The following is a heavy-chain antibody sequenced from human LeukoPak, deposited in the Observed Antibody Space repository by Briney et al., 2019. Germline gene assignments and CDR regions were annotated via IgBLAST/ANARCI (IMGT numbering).Heavy chain of an antibody. J-gene: IGHJ5*02. D-gene: IGHD3-16*01. V-gene: IGHV4-59*11. CDR1: GGSISSHY. CDR3: AREVLSWFDP. CDR2: TYYSGST. Sequence: PSEILSLTCTVSGGSISSHYWSWIRQPPGKGLEWIGYTYYSGSTNYNPSLKSRVTISVDTSKNQFSLKLSSVTAADTAVYYCAREVLSWFDPWGQGTLVTVSS.